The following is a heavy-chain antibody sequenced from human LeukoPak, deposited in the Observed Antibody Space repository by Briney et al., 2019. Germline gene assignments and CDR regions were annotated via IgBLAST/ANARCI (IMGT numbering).Heavy chain of an antibody. V-gene: IGHV3-30*04. D-gene: IGHD3-22*01. CDR1: GFTFSSYA. CDR3: AREYYYDSSGYGGTDAFDI. CDR2: ISYDGSNK. Sequence: GGSLRLSCAASGFTFSSYAMHWVRQAPGKGLERVAVISYDGSNKYYADSVKGRFTISRDNSKNTLYLQMNSLRAEDTAVYCCAREYYYDSSGYGGTDAFDIWGQGTMVTVSS. J-gene: IGHJ3*02.